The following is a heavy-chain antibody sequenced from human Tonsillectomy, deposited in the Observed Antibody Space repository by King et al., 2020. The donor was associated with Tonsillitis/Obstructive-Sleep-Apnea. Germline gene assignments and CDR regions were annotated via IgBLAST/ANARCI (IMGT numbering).Heavy chain of an antibody. J-gene: IGHJ4*02. V-gene: IGHV3-33*01. CDR2: IWYDGSYK. CDR1: GFSFSSYG. D-gene: IGHD6-19*01. CDR3: ARDLRRRYSSGWSFDY. Sequence: QLVQSGGGVVQPGRSLRLSCAASGFSFSSYGMHWVRQAPDNGLVCVALIWYDGSYKYYADSVKGRFTISRDNSKSTLYLQMNSLRAEDTAVYYCARDLRRRYSSGWSFDYWGQGTLVTVSS.